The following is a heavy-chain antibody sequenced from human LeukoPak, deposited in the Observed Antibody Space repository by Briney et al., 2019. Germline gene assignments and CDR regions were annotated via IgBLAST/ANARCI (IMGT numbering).Heavy chain of an antibody. CDR2: ISSDGTNK. D-gene: IGHD2-15*01. Sequence: GGSLILSCAASGFTSRSYAMHWVRQAPGKGLEWVIVISSDGTNKYYEDSVKGRFTVSRDNSKNTLYLQMNSLRDEDTAVYYCARDLTTLEHLGYYYGMDVWGQGTTVTVS. V-gene: IGHV3-30-3*01. CDR3: ARDLTTLEHLGYYYGMDV. J-gene: IGHJ6*02. CDR1: GFTSRSYA.